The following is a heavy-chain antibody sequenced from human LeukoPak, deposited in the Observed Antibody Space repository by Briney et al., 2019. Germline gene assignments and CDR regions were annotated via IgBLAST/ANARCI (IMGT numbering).Heavy chain of an antibody. D-gene: IGHD5-18*01. V-gene: IGHV3-30*03. Sequence: GGSLRLSCAASGFTFSSYSMNWVRQAPGKGLEWVAVISYDGSNKYYADSVKGRFTISRDNSKNTLYLQMNSLRAEDMAVYYCARVANPIQLDYYMDVWGKGTTVTVSS. CDR1: GFTFSSYS. CDR2: ISYDGSNK. CDR3: ARVANPIQLDYYMDV. J-gene: IGHJ6*03.